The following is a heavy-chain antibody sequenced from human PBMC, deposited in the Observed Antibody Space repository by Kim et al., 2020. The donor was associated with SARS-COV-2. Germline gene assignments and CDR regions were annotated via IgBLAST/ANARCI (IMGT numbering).Heavy chain of an antibody. V-gene: IGHV3-33*01. J-gene: IGHJ4*02. D-gene: IGHD3-16*01. Sequence: GGSLRLSCAASGFTFSSYAMHWVRQAPGKGLEWVAVIWYDGSNKYYADSVKGRFTISRDNSKNTLYLQMNSLRAEDTAVYYCVAPFGGAGDFDYWGQGTLVTVSS. CDR3: VAPFGGAGDFDY. CDR2: IWYDGSNK. CDR1: GFTFSSYA.